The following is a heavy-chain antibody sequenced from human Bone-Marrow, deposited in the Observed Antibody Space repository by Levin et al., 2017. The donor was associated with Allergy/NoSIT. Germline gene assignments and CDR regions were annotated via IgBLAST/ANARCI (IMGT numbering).Heavy chain of an antibody. D-gene: IGHD3-9*01. CDR1: GGSISSYY. V-gene: IGHV4-59*01. Sequence: MSSETLSLTCTVSGGSISSYYWSWIRQPPGKGLEWIGYIYYSGSTNYNPSLKSRVTISVDTSKNQFSLKLSSVTAADTAVYYCARVLRYFDWFQGFGAFDIWGQGTMVTVSS. J-gene: IGHJ3*02. CDR2: IYYSGST. CDR3: ARVLRYFDWFQGFGAFDI.